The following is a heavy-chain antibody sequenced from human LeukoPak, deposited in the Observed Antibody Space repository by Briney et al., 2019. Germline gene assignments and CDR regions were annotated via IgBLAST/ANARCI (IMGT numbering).Heavy chain of an antibody. V-gene: IGHV4-59*01. CDR1: GGSISSYY. CDR2: IYYSGST. CDR3: ARSPPYDSSGHTYWFDP. D-gene: IGHD3-22*01. Sequence: PSVTLSLTCTVSGGSISSYYWSWIRQPPGKGLEWIGYIYYSGSTNYNPSLKSRVTISVDTSKNQFSLKLSSVTAADTAVYYCARSPPYDSSGHTYWFDPWGQGTLVTVSS. J-gene: IGHJ5*02.